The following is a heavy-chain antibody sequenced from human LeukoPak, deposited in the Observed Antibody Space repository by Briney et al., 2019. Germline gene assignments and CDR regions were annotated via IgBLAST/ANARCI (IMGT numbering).Heavy chain of an antibody. Sequence: PSETLSLTCTVSGGSVSSCYWSWIRQPPGKGLEWIGYFSYSGSTNYNPSLKSRVTISVDTSKNQFSLKLSSVTAADTAVYYCARGPSDSGYTYFDYWGQGTLVSVAS. CDR2: FSYSGST. J-gene: IGHJ4*02. V-gene: IGHV4-59*02. CDR3: ARGPSDSGYTYFDY. D-gene: IGHD5-12*01. CDR1: GGSVSSCY.